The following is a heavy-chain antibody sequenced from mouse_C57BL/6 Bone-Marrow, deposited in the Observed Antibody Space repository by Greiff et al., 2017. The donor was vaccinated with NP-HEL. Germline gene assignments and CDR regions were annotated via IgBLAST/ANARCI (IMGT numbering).Heavy chain of an antibody. J-gene: IGHJ3*01. V-gene: IGHV1-54*01. Sequence: QVQLQQSGAELVRPGTSVKVSCKASGYAFTNYLIEWVKQRPGQGLEWIGVINPGSGGTNYNEKFKGKATLTADKSSSTAYMQLSSLTSEDSAVYFCARDGSGYVAWFAYWGQGTLVTVSA. D-gene: IGHD1-1*01. CDR3: ARDGSGYVAWFAY. CDR1: GYAFTNYL. CDR2: INPGSGGT.